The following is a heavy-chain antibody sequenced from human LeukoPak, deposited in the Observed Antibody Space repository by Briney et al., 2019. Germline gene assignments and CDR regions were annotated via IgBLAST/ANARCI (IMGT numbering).Heavy chain of an antibody. CDR3: ASHSGAYYFDY. CDR2: IFHTGST. J-gene: IGHJ4*02. Sequence: PSQTLSLTCVVSGDSISSGAYSWSWIRQPPGKGLEWIGYIFHTGSTFYNPSLKSRVTISVDTSKNQFSLKLSSVTAADTAVYYCASHSGAYYFDYWGQGTLVNVSS. V-gene: IGHV4-30-2*02. D-gene: IGHD2-15*01. CDR1: GDSISSGAYS.